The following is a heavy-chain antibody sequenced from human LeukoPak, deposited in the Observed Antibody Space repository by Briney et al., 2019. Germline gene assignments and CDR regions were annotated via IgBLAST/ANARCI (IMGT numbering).Heavy chain of an antibody. D-gene: IGHD1-7*01. CDR2: ISESGGST. Sequence: GGSLRLSCAASGFTFSSYGMTWVRQAPGKGLEWVSAISESGGSTYYADSVKGRSTISRDNSKNTLYLQMNSLRAEDTAVYYCARGLSGTRFDYWGQGTLVTVSS. V-gene: IGHV3-23*01. J-gene: IGHJ4*02. CDR3: ARGLSGTRFDY. CDR1: GFTFSSYG.